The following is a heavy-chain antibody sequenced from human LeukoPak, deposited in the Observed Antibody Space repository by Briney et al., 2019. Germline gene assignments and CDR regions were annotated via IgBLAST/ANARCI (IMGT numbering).Heavy chain of an antibody. D-gene: IGHD2-2*01. CDR3: ARGGYCSSTSCETYYFDY. CDR1: GFTFSSYA. V-gene: IGHV3-30*04. CDR2: ISYDGRNK. Sequence: GRSLRLSCAASGFTFSSYAMHWVRQAPGKGLEWVAVISYDGRNKYYADSVKGRFTISRDNSKNTLYLQMNSLRAEDTAVYYCARGGYCSSTSCETYYFDYWGQGTLVTVSS. J-gene: IGHJ4*02.